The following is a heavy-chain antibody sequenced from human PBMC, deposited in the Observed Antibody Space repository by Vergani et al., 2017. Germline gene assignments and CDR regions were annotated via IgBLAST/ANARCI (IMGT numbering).Heavy chain of an antibody. CDR1: GDSITSSSYY. V-gene: IGHV4-39*07. Sequence: QLHLQESGPGLVKPSETLSLTCTFSGDSITSSSYYWGWIRQPPGKGLEWIGNIYHSGGAYYNPSLKGRVTISVDTSKNHFSLEVTSVTAADTAVYYCASDTHSGQSADRWGQGILVTVTS. D-gene: IGHD5-12*01. J-gene: IGHJ5*02. CDR2: IYHSGGA. CDR3: ASDTHSGQSADR.